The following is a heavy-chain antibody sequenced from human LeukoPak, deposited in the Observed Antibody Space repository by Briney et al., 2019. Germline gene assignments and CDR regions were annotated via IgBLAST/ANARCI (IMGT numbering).Heavy chain of an antibody. D-gene: IGHD2-15*01. CDR2: IRPSGDTT. J-gene: IGHJ4*02. CDR3: ARDGGSGY. Sequence: GGSLRLSCAASGFTFSSFAMSWVRQAPGKGLEWVSAIRPSGDTTYYAGSVKGRFTISRDNSKNTLYLQMNTLGADDTAVYYCARDGGSGYWGQGTLVTVSS. CDR1: GFTFSSFA. V-gene: IGHV3-23*01.